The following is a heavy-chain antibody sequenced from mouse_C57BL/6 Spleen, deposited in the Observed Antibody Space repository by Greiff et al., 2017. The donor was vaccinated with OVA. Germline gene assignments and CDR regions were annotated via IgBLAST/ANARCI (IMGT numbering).Heavy chain of an antibody. J-gene: IGHJ1*03. D-gene: IGHD3-3*01. V-gene: IGHV1-82*01. CDR3: ARGGTPDV. CDR1: GYAFSSSW. Sequence: VQLQQSGPELVKPGASVKISCKASGYAFSSSWMNRVKQRPGKGLEWIGRIYPGDGDTNYNGKFKGKATLTADKSSSTAYMQLSSLTSEDSAVYFCARGGTPDVWGTGTTVTVSS. CDR2: IYPGDGDT.